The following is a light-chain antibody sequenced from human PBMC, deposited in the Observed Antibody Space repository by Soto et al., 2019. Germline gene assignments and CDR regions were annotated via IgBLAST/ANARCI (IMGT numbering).Light chain of an antibody. V-gene: IGLV6-57*03. Sequence: NFMLTQPHSVSESPGKTVTISCTRSSGSIASNYMQWYQQRPGSAPTTVIYGNNQRPSGVPDRFSGSIDSSSNSASLTISGLKTEDEADYYCQSYDSGLWVFGGGTKLTVL. CDR2: GNN. CDR3: QSYDSGLWV. J-gene: IGLJ3*02. CDR1: SGSIASNY.